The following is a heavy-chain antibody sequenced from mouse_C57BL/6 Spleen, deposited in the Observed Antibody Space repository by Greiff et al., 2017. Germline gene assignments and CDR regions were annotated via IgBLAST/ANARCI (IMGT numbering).Heavy chain of an antibody. V-gene: IGHV14-4*01. CDR3: TTGYGNYFDY. Sequence: VQLQQSGAELVRPGASVKLSCTASGFNIKDDYMHWVKQRPDQGLEWIGWLDPENGDTESASQFQGKATITADTSSNTAYLQLSSLTSEDTAFYYCTTGYGNYFDYWGQGTTLTVAS. CDR2: LDPENGDT. D-gene: IGHD2-1*01. CDR1: GFNIKDDY. J-gene: IGHJ2*01.